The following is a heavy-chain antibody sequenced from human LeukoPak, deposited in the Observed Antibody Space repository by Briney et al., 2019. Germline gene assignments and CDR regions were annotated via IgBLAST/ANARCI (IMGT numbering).Heavy chain of an antibody. CDR1: VGSISNFH. D-gene: IGHD2-15*01. V-gene: IGHV4-4*07. Sequence: SETLSLTCTVSVGSISNFHWSWIRQPAGKGLEWIGRIFSTGSTDYNPSLKSRVTMSIDTSKREFSLRLSSVTAADTAVYYCARASSWPLIYFDYWGQGSLVTVSS. CDR2: IFSTGST. J-gene: IGHJ4*02. CDR3: ARASSWPLIYFDY.